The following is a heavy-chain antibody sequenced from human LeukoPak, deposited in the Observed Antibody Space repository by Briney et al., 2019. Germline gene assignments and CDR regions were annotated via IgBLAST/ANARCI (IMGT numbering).Heavy chain of an antibody. CDR1: GFTFSSYS. CDR3: ARDQTAWMVRAPNWYFDL. CDR2: ISSSSSYI. V-gene: IGHV3-21*01. J-gene: IGHJ2*01. Sequence: GGSLRLSCAASGFTFSSYSMNWVRQAPGKGLEWVSSISSSSSYIYYADSVKGRFTISRDNAKNSLYLQMNSLRAEDTAVYYCARDQTAWMVRAPNWYFDLWGRGTLVTVSS. D-gene: IGHD3-10*01.